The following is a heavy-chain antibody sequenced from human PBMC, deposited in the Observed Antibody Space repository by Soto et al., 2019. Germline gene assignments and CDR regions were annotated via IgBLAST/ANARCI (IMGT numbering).Heavy chain of an antibody. CDR2: ISYDGNNK. J-gene: IGHJ2*01. Sequence: QGQLVESGGGVVQPGRSLRLSCAASGFTFSSYAMHWVRQAPGKGLEWVAVISYDGNNKYYADSVQGRFTISRDNSKNTLYLQMNSLRTEDTAVYYCARDRNGYDRGYFDLWGRGTLVTVSS. CDR1: GFTFSSYA. D-gene: IGHD5-12*01. CDR3: ARDRNGYDRGYFDL. V-gene: IGHV3-30-3*01.